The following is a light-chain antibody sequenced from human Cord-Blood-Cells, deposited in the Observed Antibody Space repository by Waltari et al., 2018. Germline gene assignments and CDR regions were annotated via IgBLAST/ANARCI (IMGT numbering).Light chain of an antibody. V-gene: IGLV2-23*03. J-gene: IGLJ2*01. CDR3: CSYAGSSTFVV. Sequence: QSALTQPASVSGSPGPSITISCTGTSSDVGSYNLVSWYQQHPGKAPKLMIYEGSKRPSGVSNRFSGSKSGNTASLTISGLQAEDEADYCCSYAGSSTFVVFGGGTKLTVL. CDR1: SSDVGSYNL. CDR2: EGS.